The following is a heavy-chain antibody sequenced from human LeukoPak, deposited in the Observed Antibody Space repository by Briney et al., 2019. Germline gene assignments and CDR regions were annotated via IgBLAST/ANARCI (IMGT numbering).Heavy chain of an antibody. CDR2: TYYGSKWYN. J-gene: IGHJ6*02. V-gene: IGHV6-1*01. CDR1: GDSVSSNSAA. D-gene: IGHD6-19*01. Sequence: SQTLSLTCAISGDSVSSNSAAWNWIRQSPSRGLEWLGRTYYGSKWYNDYAVSVKSRITINPDTSKNQFSLQLNSVTPEDTAVYYCARDTAVAGNYYYYYGMDVWGQGTTVTVSS. CDR3: ARDTAVAGNYYYYYGMDV.